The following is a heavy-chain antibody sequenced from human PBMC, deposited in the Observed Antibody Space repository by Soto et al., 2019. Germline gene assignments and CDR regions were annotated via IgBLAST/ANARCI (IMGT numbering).Heavy chain of an antibody. D-gene: IGHD5-12*01. CDR2: IGGSGTGGRT. Sequence: EVHLLESGGDLVQPGGSLRLSCTASGLTFSTYAMSWVRQAPGKGLEWVSAIGGSGTGGRTYYADSVKGRFTISRDNSKTTVYLQMNSLRADDTAVYYCAKKPGGLDGYNSDYYGMDVWGQGTTVTVSS. CDR1: GLTFSTYA. CDR3: AKKPGGLDGYNSDYYGMDV. J-gene: IGHJ6*02. V-gene: IGHV3-23*01.